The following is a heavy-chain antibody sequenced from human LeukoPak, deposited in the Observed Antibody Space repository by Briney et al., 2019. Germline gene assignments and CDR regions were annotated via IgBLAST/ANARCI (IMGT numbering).Heavy chain of an antibody. J-gene: IGHJ4*02. Sequence: GGSLILSCAAPGFTFSSYWMSWVHQAPGKGLEWVANIKQDGSEKYYVDSVKGRFTISRDNAKNSLYLQMNSLRAEDTAVYYCARAPTVGAYYFDYWGQGTLVTVSS. CDR1: GFTFSSYW. V-gene: IGHV3-7*01. CDR2: IKQDGSEK. D-gene: IGHD1-26*01. CDR3: ARAPTVGAYYFDY.